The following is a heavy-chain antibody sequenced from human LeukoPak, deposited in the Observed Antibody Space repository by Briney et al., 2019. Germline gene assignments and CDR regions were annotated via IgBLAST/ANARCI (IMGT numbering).Heavy chain of an antibody. CDR3: ARESQVVGRTMSDY. V-gene: IGHV4-38-2*02. Sequence: SETLSLTFTVSGDSISSGNYWGWIRQPPGKGLELIGSIFHTGSTYFNLSLKSRVTISVDTSKNQFSLRLSSVTAADTAVYYCARESQVVGRTMSDYWGQGTLVTVSS. J-gene: IGHJ4*02. CDR2: IFHTGST. D-gene: IGHD1-26*01. CDR1: GDSISSGNY.